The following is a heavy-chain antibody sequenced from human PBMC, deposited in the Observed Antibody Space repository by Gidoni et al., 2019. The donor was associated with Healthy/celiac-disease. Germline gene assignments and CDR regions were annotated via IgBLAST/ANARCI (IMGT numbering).Heavy chain of an antibody. CDR1: GFTVRSNY. Sequence: EVQLVESVGGLVQPGGSLRLSCAASGFTVRSNYMSWVRQAPGKGLEWVSVIYSGGSTYYADSVKGRFTISRDNSKNTLYLQMNSLRAEDTAVYYCARAAPNDSSGYYTDSFDIWGQGTMVTVSS. J-gene: IGHJ3*02. D-gene: IGHD3-22*01. CDR2: IYSGGST. CDR3: ARAAPNDSSGYYTDSFDI. V-gene: IGHV3-66*01.